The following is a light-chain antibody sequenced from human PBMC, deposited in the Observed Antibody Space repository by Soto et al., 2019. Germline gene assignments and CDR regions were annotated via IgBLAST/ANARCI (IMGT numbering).Light chain of an antibody. CDR1: QSISNY. J-gene: IGKJ1*01. Sequence: DIQMTQSPSSLSASVGDRVTITCRASQSISNYLNWYQHKPGKAPKLLIYAASTLQSGVPSRFSGSGAGTDFTLTINSLQPEDFATYFCQQFYNTPQTFGQGTKVEIK. CDR3: QQFYNTPQT. CDR2: AAS. V-gene: IGKV1-39*01.